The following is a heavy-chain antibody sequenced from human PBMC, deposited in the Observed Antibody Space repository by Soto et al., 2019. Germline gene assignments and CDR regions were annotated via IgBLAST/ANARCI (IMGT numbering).Heavy chain of an antibody. D-gene: IGHD2-15*01. CDR2: INAGNGNT. V-gene: IGHV1-3*01. J-gene: IGHJ4*02. Sequence: QVQLVQSGAEVKKPGASVKVSCKASGYTFTSYAMQWVRQAPGQRLEWMGWINAGNGNTKYSQKFQGRVTITRDTHASTAKRELSSLRSEDTAVYYCARGPGGPDGPGDYWGQGTLVTVSS. CDR1: GYTFTSYA. CDR3: ARGPGGPDGPGDY.